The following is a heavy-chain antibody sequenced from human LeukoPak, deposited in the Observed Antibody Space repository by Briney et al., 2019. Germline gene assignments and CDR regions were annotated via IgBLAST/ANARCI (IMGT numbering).Heavy chain of an antibody. V-gene: IGHV1-69*13. CDR2: IIPIFGTA. J-gene: IGHJ4*02. Sequence: GASVTVSCTASGGTFSSYAISWVRQAPGQGLEWMGGIIPIFGTANYAQKFQGRVTITADESTSTAYMELSSLRSEDTAVYYCASPRYCTNGVCPRRFDYWGQGTLVTVSS. D-gene: IGHD2-8*01. CDR3: ASPRYCTNGVCPRRFDY. CDR1: GGTFSSYA.